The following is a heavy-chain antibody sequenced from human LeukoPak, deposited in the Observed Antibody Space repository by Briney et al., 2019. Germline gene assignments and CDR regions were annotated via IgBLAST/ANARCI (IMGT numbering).Heavy chain of an antibody. J-gene: IGHJ1*01. V-gene: IGHV3-7*03. D-gene: IGHD1-26*01. Sequence: PGGSLRLSCAASGFTFSSYWMSWVRQAPGKGLEWVANIKQDGSEKYYADSVKGRFTISRDNAKNSLYLQMNSLRAEDTALYYCAKGSGSYAYLYFQHWGQGTLVTVSS. CDR1: GFTFSSYW. CDR3: AKGSGSYAYLYFQH. CDR2: IKQDGSEK.